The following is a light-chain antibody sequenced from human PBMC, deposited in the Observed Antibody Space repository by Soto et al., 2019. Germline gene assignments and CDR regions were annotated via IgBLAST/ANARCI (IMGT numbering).Light chain of an antibody. CDR3: QQYNNWPRT. CDR1: QSVSSN. CDR2: GAS. J-gene: IGKJ1*01. Sequence: EKLMTQSPATPSVSPRERATPSRRASQSVSSNLAWYQQKPGQAPRLLIYGASTRATGIPARFSGSGSGTEFTLTISSLQSEDFAVYYCQQYNNWPRTFGQGTKVDIK. V-gene: IGKV3-15*01.